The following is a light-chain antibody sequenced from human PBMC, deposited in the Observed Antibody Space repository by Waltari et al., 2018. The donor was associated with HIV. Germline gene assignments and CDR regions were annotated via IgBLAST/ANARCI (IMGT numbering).Light chain of an antibody. Sequence: EIVLTQSPGTLSLSPGARATLSCRASQSVTNNYLAWYQQRPGQAPRLLMSGASNRATGIPDRFSGSGSWTDFTLTISSLDPEDFAVYYCQQYGDLPRTFGQGTKLEIK. CDR1: QSVTNNY. V-gene: IGKV3-20*01. CDR2: GAS. J-gene: IGKJ2*01. CDR3: QQYGDLPRT.